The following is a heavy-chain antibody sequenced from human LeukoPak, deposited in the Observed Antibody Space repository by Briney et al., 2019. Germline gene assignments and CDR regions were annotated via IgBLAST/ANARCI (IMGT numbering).Heavy chain of an antibody. CDR3: TKRGTVAVAGTEDN. J-gene: IGHJ4*02. V-gene: IGHV3-23*01. D-gene: IGHD6-19*01. CDR2: ISGSGRTT. Sequence: GGSLRLSCAASGFMFSSHAMSWVRQAPGKGLEWVSGISGSGRTTFYADSVKGRFTISRDNSKSTLYLQMNSLRAEDTAVYYCTKRGTVAVAGTEDNWSQGTLVTVSS. CDR1: GFMFSSHA.